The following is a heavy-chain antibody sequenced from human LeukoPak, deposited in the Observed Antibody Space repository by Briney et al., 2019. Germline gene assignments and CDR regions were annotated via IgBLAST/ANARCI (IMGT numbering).Heavy chain of an antibody. CDR3: AREGFWSLTCSSTSCYGGYMDV. CDR2: MSSSGNTI. V-gene: IGHV3-48*04. Sequence: PGGSLRLSCVASGFTFSSYTMNWVRQAPGKGLEWVSHMSSSGNTIYYVDSVKGRFTISRENAKNSLYLQMNSLRAEDTAVYYCAREGFWSLTCSSTSCYGGYMDVWGKGTTVTVSS. J-gene: IGHJ6*03. D-gene: IGHD2-2*01. CDR1: GFTFSSYT.